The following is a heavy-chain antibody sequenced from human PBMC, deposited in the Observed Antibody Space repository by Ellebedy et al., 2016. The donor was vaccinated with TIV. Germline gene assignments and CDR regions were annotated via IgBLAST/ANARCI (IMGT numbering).Heavy chain of an antibody. J-gene: IGHJ5*01. Sequence: GESLKISCLASGFSFRSYWMSWVRQAPGKGLEWVANLSQEGHEKFYVASVKGRFNISRDDAKSSLYLQMNGLRAEDTAVYYCARRGSYGDYAVQIKPWFDSWGQGTLVTVSS. CDR1: GFSFRSYW. CDR2: LSQEGHEK. D-gene: IGHD4-17*01. CDR3: ARRGSYGDYAVQIKPWFDS. V-gene: IGHV3-7*01.